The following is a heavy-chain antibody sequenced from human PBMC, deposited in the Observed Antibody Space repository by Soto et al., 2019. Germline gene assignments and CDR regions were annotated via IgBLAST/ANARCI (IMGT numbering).Heavy chain of an antibody. CDR2: IIPIFGPA. V-gene: IGHV1-69*13. D-gene: IGHD1-1*01. J-gene: IGHJ6*04. Sequence: SVKVSCKSSGGTFSSHSINWVRQAPGQGLEWMGGIIPIFGPANFAKKFQGRVTITADESTTTAYMELSSLTSEDTAVYYCAKGSFTSTGGRIGYHYNAMDVWGKGTTVTVSS. CDR3: AKGSFTSTGGRIGYHYNAMDV. CDR1: GGTFSSHS.